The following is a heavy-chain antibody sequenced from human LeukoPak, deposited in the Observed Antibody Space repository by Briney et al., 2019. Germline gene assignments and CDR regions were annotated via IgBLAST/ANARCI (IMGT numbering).Heavy chain of an antibody. D-gene: IGHD3-10*01. J-gene: IGHJ6*02. V-gene: IGHV3-21*01. Sequence: GGSLRLSCAASGFTFSSYSMNWARQAPGKGLEWVSSISSSSSYIYYADSVKGRFTISRDNAKNSLYLQMNSLRAEDTAVYYCARGSLTMVRGVIILNNYYGMDVWGQGTTVTVSS. CDR2: ISSSSSYI. CDR3: ARGSLTMVRGVIILNNYYGMDV. CDR1: GFTFSSYS.